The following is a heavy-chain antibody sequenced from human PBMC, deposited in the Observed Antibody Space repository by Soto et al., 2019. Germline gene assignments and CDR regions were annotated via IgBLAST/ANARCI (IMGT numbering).Heavy chain of an antibody. CDR2: ISWNSGSI. Sequence: EVQLVESGGGLVQPGRSLRLSCAASGFTFDDYAMHWVRQAPGKGLEWVSGISWNSGSIGYADSVKGRFTISRDNDKNSLYLQMNSLRAEDTALYYCAKDIGRGTHAFDIWGQGTMVTVSS. V-gene: IGHV3-9*01. CDR3: AKDIGRGTHAFDI. J-gene: IGHJ3*02. D-gene: IGHD1-26*01. CDR1: GFTFDDYA.